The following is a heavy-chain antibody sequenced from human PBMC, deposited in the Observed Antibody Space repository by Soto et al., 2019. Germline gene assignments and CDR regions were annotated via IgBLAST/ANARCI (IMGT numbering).Heavy chain of an antibody. D-gene: IGHD6-19*01. Sequence: EVQLLESGGGLVQPGGSLRLSCAASGFTFSSYSMSWVRQAPGKGLEWVSAISGSGGASYYADSVKGRFTISRDNSKNTVSLQMNSLRDEDTAVYYCAKAFLAGTGGDVWGQGTLVIVSS. CDR3: AKAFLAGTGGDV. V-gene: IGHV3-23*01. CDR1: GFTFSSYS. J-gene: IGHJ4*02. CDR2: ISGSGGAS.